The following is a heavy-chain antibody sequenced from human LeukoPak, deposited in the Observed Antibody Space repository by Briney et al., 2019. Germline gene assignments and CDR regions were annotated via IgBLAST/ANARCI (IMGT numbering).Heavy chain of an antibody. CDR3: AKDHQPKMATIFDY. V-gene: IGHV3-11*01. Sequence: GGSLRLSCAASGFTFSDYYMSWIRQAPGKGLEWVSYISSSGSTIYYADSVKGRFTISRDNAKNSLYLQMNSLRAEDTAVYYCAKDHQPKMATIFDYWGQGTLVTVSS. CDR1: GFTFSDYY. D-gene: IGHD5-24*01. CDR2: ISSSGSTI. J-gene: IGHJ4*02.